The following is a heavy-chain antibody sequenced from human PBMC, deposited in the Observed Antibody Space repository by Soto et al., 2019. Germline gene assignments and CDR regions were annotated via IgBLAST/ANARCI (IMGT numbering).Heavy chain of an antibody. CDR3: AKGGWRIVGATDAQSRKGIDY. J-gene: IGHJ4*02. CDR2: ISGSGGST. V-gene: IGHV3-23*01. D-gene: IGHD1-26*01. Sequence: TGGSLRLSCAASGFTFSSYAMSWVRQAPGKGLEWVSAISGSGGSTYYADSVKGRFTISRDNSKNTLYLQMNSLRAEDTAVYYCAKGGWRIVGATDAQSRKGIDYWGQGTLVTVSS. CDR1: GFTFSSYA.